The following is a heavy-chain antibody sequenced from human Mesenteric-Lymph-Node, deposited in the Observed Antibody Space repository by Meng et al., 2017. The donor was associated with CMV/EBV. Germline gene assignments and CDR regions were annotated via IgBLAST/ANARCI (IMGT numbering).Heavy chain of an antibody. CDR1: GGSFSGYY. CDR2: INHSGST. CDR3: ARGSSYDILTGYFDY. Sequence: VQLHQCGAGMLKPSGTLSVTCAVYGGSFSGYYWNWIRQSPEKGLEWIGEINHSGSTTYNPSFTSRIIISVDTSTNQISLNMSSVTAADTAVYYCARGSSYDILTGYFDYWGQGALVTVSS. D-gene: IGHD3-9*01. V-gene: IGHV4-34*01. J-gene: IGHJ4*02.